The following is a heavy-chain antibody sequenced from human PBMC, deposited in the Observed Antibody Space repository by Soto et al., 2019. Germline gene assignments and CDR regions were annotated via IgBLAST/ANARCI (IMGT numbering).Heavy chain of an antibody. J-gene: IGHJ4*02. CDR3: GRKGGYCSSTSFYGSEVDY. D-gene: IGHD2-2*01. CDR1: GFTFSSYS. V-gene: IGHV3-48*02. CDR2: ISSSSSTI. Sequence: EVQLVESGGGLVQPGGSLRLSCAASGFTFSSYSMTWVRQAPGKGLEWVSYISSSSSTIYYADSVEGRFTISRDNAKNSRYLHMNRLRDADTAVYYCGRKGGYCSSTSFYGSEVDYWGQGTLVTVSS.